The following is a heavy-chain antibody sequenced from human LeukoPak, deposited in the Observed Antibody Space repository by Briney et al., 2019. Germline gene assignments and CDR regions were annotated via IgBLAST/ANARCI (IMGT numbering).Heavy chain of an antibody. CDR1: GFTFSSYG. CDR2: IRYDGSNK. V-gene: IGHV3-30*02. Sequence: GGSLGLSCAASGFTFSSYGMHWVRQAPGKGLEWVAFIRYDGSNKYYADSVKGRFTISRDNSKNTLYLQMNSLRPEDTAVYFCARGLYYHDTTGYFGGFWGQGTLVTVAS. CDR3: ARGLYYHDTTGYFGGF. D-gene: IGHD3-22*01. J-gene: IGHJ4*02.